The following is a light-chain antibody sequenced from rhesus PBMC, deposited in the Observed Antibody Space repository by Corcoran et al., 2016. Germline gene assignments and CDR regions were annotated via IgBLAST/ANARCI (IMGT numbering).Light chain of an antibody. CDR2: DVS. J-gene: IGLJ1*01. Sequence: QSALTQPPSVSKSLGQSVTISCTGTSSDIGGYNDVSWSQQHPGTAPRLLLYDVSKRPSGVSDRFSGSQSGNTASLTIPGLQAEVAAEYYCCSYRSGSTYIFGAGTRLTVL. V-gene: IGLV2S9*01. CDR3: CSYRSGSTYI. CDR1: SSDIGGYND.